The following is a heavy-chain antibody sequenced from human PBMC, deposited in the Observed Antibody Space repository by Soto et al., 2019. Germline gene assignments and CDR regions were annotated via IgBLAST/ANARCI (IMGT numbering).Heavy chain of an antibody. J-gene: IGHJ4*02. Sequence: SETLSLTCTVSGDSISGYYWSWIRQPAGKGLEWIGRIYASGSTISNRSLRSRVALSVDTSKNQFSLNLNSVTAADTAMYYCVRSGYSSGWYTAFDSWSQGMLVTVSS. CDR2: IYASGST. V-gene: IGHV4-4*07. D-gene: IGHD6-19*01. CDR3: VRSGYSSGWYTAFDS. CDR1: GDSISGYY.